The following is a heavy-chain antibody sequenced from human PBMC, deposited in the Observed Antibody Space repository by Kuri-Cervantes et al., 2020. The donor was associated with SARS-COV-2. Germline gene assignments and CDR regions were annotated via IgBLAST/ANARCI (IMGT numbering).Heavy chain of an antibody. CDR3: ARATGGVVPAAGPQPN. D-gene: IGHD2-2*01. CDR1: GGSFSGYY. Sequence: SETLSLTCAVYGGSFSGYYWSWIRQPPGKGLEWIGEINHSGSTNYNPSLKSRVTISVDTSKNQFSLKLSSVTAADTAVYYCARATGGVVPAAGPQPNWGQGTLVTVSS. J-gene: IGHJ4*02. V-gene: IGHV4-34*01. CDR2: INHSGST.